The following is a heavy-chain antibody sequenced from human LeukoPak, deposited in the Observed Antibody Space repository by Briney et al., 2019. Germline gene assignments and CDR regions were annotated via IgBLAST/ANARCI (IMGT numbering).Heavy chain of an antibody. Sequence: GRSLRLSCAASGFTFSSYAMHWVRQAPGKGLEWVAVISYDGSNKYYADSVKGRFTISRDNSKNTLYLQMNCLRAEDTAVYYCARYQRRSYGMDVWGKGATVTVSS. CDR3: ARYQRRSYGMDV. J-gene: IGHJ6*04. CDR2: ISYDGSNK. CDR1: GFTFSSYA. V-gene: IGHV3-30*04. D-gene: IGHD6-25*01.